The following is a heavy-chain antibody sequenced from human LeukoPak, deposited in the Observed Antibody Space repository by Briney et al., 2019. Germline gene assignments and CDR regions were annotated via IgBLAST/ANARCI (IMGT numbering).Heavy chain of an antibody. CDR2: ISSSSSTI. D-gene: IGHD6-19*01. CDR1: GFTFSSYW. V-gene: IGHV3-48*04. Sequence: PGGSLRLSCAASGFTFSSYWMSWVRQAPGKGLEWVSYISSSSSTIYYADSVKGRFTISRDNAKNSLYLQMNSLRAEDTAVYYCARDSSGWYMEYYFDYWGQGTLVTVSS. CDR3: ARDSSGWYMEYYFDY. J-gene: IGHJ4*02.